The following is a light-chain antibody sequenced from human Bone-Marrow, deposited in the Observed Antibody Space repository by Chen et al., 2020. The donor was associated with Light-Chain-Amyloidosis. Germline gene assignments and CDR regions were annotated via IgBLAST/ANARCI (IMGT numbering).Light chain of an antibody. CDR3: QVWDRSSDRPV. CDR2: QDT. J-gene: IGLJ3*02. Sequence: SYELTQPPSVSVSPGQTASVTCSGDKLGDKYVSWFQQRPGQSPVLVIYQDTKRPSGIPERFSGSNSGNTATLTISRVEAGDEADYYCQVWDRSSDRPVFGGGTKLTVL. CDR1: KLGDKY. V-gene: IGLV3-1*01.